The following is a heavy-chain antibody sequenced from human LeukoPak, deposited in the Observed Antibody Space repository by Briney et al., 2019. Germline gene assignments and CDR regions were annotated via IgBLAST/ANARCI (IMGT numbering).Heavy chain of an antibody. CDR2: INAGNGNT. Sequence: RASVKVSCKASGYTFTSFAMHWVRQAPGQRLEWMGWINAGNGNTKFSQNFQGRVTITRDTSASTAYMELSSLRSGDTAVYYCARDVEELLPNYWFAPWGQGTLVTVSS. V-gene: IGHV1-3*01. J-gene: IGHJ5*02. CDR1: GYTFTSFA. CDR3: ARDVEELLPNYWFAP. D-gene: IGHD1-26*01.